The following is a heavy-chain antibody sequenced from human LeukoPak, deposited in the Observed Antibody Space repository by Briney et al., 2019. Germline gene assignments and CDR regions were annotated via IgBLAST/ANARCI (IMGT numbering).Heavy chain of an antibody. J-gene: IGHJ4*02. CDR3: AIMHGYYDGSGYWVQ. CDR2: ISPNADRT. Sequence: QPGESLRLSCAASGFTFGSYAMSWVRQAPGKGLEWVSFISPNADRTSKADSVEGRFTISRDSPRNTLYLQMNSLRDDDTAVYYCAIMHGYYDGSGYWVQWGQGTLVTVSS. D-gene: IGHD3-22*01. CDR1: GFTFGSYA. V-gene: IGHV3-23*01.